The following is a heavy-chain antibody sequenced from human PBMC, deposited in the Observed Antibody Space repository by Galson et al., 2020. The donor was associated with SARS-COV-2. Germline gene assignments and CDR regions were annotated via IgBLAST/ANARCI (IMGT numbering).Heavy chain of an antibody. J-gene: IGHJ2*01. D-gene: IGHD5-18*01. Sequence: SETLSLTCTVSGGSISSGSYYWSWIRQPAGKGLEWIGRIYTSGSTNYNPSLKSRVTISVDTSKNQFSLKLSSVTAADTAVYYCARVADGSSDIQRWLPKFALYFDLWGRGTLVTVSS. CDR1: GGSISSGSYY. V-gene: IGHV4-61*02. CDR3: ARVADGSSDIQRWLPKFALYFDL. CDR2: IYTSGST.